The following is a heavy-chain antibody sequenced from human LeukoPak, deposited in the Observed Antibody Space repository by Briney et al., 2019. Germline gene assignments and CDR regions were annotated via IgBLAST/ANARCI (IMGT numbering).Heavy chain of an antibody. D-gene: IGHD3-3*01. J-gene: IGHJ4*02. V-gene: IGHV1-2*02. CDR2: INPNSGGT. Sequence: GASVKVSCKASGGTFSSYAISWVRQAPGQGLEWMGWINPNSGGTNYAQKFQGRVTMTRDTSISTAYMELSRLRSDDTAVYYCARDIAYYDFWSGAGDYWGQGTLVTVSS. CDR1: GGTFSSYA. CDR3: ARDIAYYDFWSGAGDY.